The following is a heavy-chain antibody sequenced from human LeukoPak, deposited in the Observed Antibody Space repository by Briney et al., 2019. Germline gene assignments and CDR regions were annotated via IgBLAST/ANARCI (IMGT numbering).Heavy chain of an antibody. Sequence: TLSLTCTVSGGSISSGDYYWSWIRQRPGKGLEWIGYIYYSGSTYYTPSLKSRVTISVNTSKNQFSLKLSSVTAADTAVYYWAILRSGDWTPTLNWFDPWGQGTLVTVSS. J-gene: IGHJ5*02. D-gene: IGHD2-21*01. CDR3: AILRSGDWTPTLNWFDP. V-gene: IGHV4-30-4*08. CDR1: GGSISSGDYY. CDR2: IYYSGST.